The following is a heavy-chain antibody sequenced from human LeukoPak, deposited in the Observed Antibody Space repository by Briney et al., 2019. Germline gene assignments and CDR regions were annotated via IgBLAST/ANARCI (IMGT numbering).Heavy chain of an antibody. V-gene: IGHV4-34*01. D-gene: IGHD2-21*02. J-gene: IGHJ4*02. CDR1: GGSFSYYY. CDR2: INRSGST. CDR3: ARGGFYCGDDCYVDY. Sequence: SETLCLTCAVSGGSFSYYYWSWIRQPPEKGLEWIGEINRSGSTNYNPSLKSRVSISVDTSKNQFSLKLSSVTAADTAVYYCARGGFYCGDDCYVDYWGQGTLVTVSS.